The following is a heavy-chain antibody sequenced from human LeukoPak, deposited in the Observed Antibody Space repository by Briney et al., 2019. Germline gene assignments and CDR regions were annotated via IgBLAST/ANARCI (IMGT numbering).Heavy chain of an antibody. CDR2: VHLDGRT. Sequence: SETLSLTCGVSGGSVSSTNWWPWIRQPPGTGLEWIGEVHLDGRTNFNPSLKSRLTMSVDLSENYVSLKLTSVTAADTAVYYCAREGGFYRPLDYSGQGTLVTVSS. V-gene: IGHV4-4*02. CDR3: AREGGFYRPLDY. D-gene: IGHD6-25*01. J-gene: IGHJ4*02. CDR1: GGSVSSTNW.